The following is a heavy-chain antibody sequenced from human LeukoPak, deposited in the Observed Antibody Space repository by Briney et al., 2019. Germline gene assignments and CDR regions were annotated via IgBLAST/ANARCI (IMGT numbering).Heavy chain of an antibody. V-gene: IGHV3-7*01. J-gene: IGHJ4*02. CDR3: ARELPFDY. CDR2: IKQDGSEK. CDR1: GFTFSSYW. Sequence: GGSLRLSCAASGFTFSSYWMSWVRQAPGKGLEWVANIKQDGSEKYYADSVKGRLTIARDNAKNTLYLQMNSLRAEDTAVYYCARELPFDYWGQGTLVTVSS. D-gene: IGHD1-26*01.